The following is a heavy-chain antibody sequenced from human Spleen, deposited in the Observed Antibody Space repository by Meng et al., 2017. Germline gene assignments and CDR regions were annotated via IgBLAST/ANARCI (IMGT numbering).Heavy chain of an antibody. J-gene: IGHJ4*02. V-gene: IGHV1-46*04. CDR1: GYTFTLYD. CDR2: NNPRDGDT. Sequence: QVQLVQSGAEVKKPGVSVKVPCKASGYTFTLYDVNWVRQATGQGLEWVGINNPRDGDTSYSQKLRGRVTLTRDTSTSTAYMELSSLSSGDTAVYYCARERDATYYFHNWGQGTLVTVSS. CDR3: ARERDATYYFHN. D-gene: IGHD5-24*01.